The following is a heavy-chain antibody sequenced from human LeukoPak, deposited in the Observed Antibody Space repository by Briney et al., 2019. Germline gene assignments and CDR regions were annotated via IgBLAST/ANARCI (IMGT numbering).Heavy chain of an antibody. Sequence: ASVKVSCKTSGYTFASYGVTWVRQAPGQGLEWMGWISTYNGHTNYAQKLQGRVTMTKDTSTSTAYMELRSLRSDDTAVYYCARQVDSTMALPDYWGQGTLVTVSS. J-gene: IGHJ4*02. CDR3: ARQVDSTMALPDY. CDR1: GYTFASYG. CDR2: ISTYNGHT. V-gene: IGHV1-18*01. D-gene: IGHD3-10*01.